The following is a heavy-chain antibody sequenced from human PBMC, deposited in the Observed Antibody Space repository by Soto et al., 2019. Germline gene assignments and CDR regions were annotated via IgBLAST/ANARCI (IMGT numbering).Heavy chain of an antibody. CDR1: GGSISSGDYY. J-gene: IGHJ4*02. D-gene: IGHD5-12*01. CDR3: AIHSGREYYFDY. CDR2: IYYSGST. V-gene: IGHV4-30-4*01. Sequence: TSETLSLTCTVSGGSISSGDYYWSWIRQPPGKGLEWIGYIYYSGSTYYNPSLKSRVTISVDTSKNQFSLKLSSVTAADTAVYYCAIHSGREYYFDYWGQGTLVTVSS.